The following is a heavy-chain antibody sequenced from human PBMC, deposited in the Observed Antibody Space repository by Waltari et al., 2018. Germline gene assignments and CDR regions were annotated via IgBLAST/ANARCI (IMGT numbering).Heavy chain of an antibody. CDR2: FDPEDGET. CDR1: GYTLTELS. D-gene: IGHD4-17*01. Sequence: QVQLVQSGAEVKKPGASVKVSCKVSGYTLTELSMHWVRQAPGQGLEWMGGFDPEDGETIYEQKFQGRVTMTEDTSTDTAYMELSSLRSEDTAVYYCATGYGDNRYFDLWGRGTLVTVSS. V-gene: IGHV1-24*01. CDR3: ATGYGDNRYFDL. J-gene: IGHJ2*01.